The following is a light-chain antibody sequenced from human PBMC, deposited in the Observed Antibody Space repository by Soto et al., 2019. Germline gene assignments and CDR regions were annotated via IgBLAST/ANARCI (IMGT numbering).Light chain of an antibody. CDR1: QSISTY. J-gene: IGKJ1*01. Sequence: DIQLTQSPSSLSASVGDRITITCRASQSISTYLNWYQQKPGKAPKLLIYATYSLQSGVQSRFSGSGSGTDFTLTIGSLQPEDFATYYCQQSYSTPRTFGQGTKVDIK. V-gene: IGKV1-39*01. CDR3: QQSYSTPRT. CDR2: ATY.